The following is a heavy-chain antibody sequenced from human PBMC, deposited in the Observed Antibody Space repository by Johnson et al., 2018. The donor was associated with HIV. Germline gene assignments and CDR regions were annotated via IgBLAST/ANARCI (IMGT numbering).Heavy chain of an antibody. D-gene: IGHD6-13*01. V-gene: IGHV3-30*02. Sequence: QVQLVESGGGVVQPGGSLRLSCAASGFTFSSYGMHWVRQAPSKGLEWVTFIRYDGSNKYYADSVKGRFTISRDNSKNTLYLQMNSLRAEDTAVYCCAKDRVAAAGTGAFDIWGQGTMVTVSS. J-gene: IGHJ3*02. CDR3: AKDRVAAAGTGAFDI. CDR2: IRYDGSNK. CDR1: GFTFSSYG.